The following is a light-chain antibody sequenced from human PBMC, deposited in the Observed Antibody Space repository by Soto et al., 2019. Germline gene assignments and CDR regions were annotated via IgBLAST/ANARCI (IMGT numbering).Light chain of an antibody. Sequence: PGGRVTLSCRASQSVSSSYLTWYQQKPGQAPRLLIYGASTRATGIPSRFSGGGSGTDFTLTISSLQPDDFATYYCQHYNSYSEAFGQGTKVHIK. J-gene: IGKJ1*01. CDR3: QHYNSYSEA. CDR2: GAS. CDR1: QSVSSSY. V-gene: IGKV3D-7*01.